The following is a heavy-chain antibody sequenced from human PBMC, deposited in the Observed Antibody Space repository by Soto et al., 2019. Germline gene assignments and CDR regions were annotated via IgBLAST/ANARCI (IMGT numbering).Heavy chain of an antibody. CDR2: IYTSGST. V-gene: IGHV4-4*07. Sequence: SETLSLTCTVSGGSISSYYWSWIRQPAGKGLEWIGRIYTSGSTNYNPSLKSRVTMSVDTSKNQFSMKLSSVTAAETAVYYCARGPSTYYYDSSGYYRWFDPWGQGTLVTVSS. D-gene: IGHD3-22*01. J-gene: IGHJ5*02. CDR3: ARGPSTYYYDSSGYYRWFDP. CDR1: GGSISSYY.